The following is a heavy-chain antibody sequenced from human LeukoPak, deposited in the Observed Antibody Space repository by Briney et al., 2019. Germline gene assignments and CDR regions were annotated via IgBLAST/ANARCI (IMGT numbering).Heavy chain of an antibody. CDR1: GGSFSGYY. J-gene: IGHJ5*02. CDR2: INHSGST. D-gene: IGHD6-13*01. CDR3: ARGQGIAAAVWLDP. V-gene: IGHV4-34*01. Sequence: SETLSLTCAVYGGSFSGYYWSWIRQPPGKGLEWIGEINHSGSTNYNPSLKSRVTISVDTSKNQFSLKLSSVTAADTAVYYCARGQGIAAAVWLDPWGQGTLVTVSS.